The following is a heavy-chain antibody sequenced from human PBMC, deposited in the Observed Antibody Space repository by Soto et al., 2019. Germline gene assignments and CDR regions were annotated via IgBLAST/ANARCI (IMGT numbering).Heavy chain of an antibody. CDR3: ARGRKPGADAFEI. CDR1: GGSFSGYY. V-gene: IGHV4-34*01. Sequence: SETLSLTCAVYGGSFSGYYWSWIRQPPGKGLEWIGEINHSGSTNYNPSLKSRVTISVDTSKNQFSLNLSSVTAADTAVYYCARGRKPGADAFEIWGQGKMVTV. CDR2: INHSGST. J-gene: IGHJ3*02.